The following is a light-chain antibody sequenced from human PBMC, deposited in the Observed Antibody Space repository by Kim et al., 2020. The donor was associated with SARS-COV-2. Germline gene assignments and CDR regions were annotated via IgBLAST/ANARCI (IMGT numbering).Light chain of an antibody. CDR1: QSVSSN. V-gene: IGKV3-15*01. Sequence: EVVMTQSPVTLSVSPGERATLFCRASQSVSSNLAWFQQKPGQAPTLLIYDASTRATGIPARFSGSGSGTEFTLTISSLQSEDSAIYYCQHYKNWPPWTFGQGTKVDIK. CDR2: DAS. CDR3: QHYKNWPPWT. J-gene: IGKJ1*01.